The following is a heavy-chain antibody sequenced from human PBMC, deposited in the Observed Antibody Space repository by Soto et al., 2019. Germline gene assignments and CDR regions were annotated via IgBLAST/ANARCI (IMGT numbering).Heavy chain of an antibody. CDR1: GGSFSGYY. D-gene: IGHD3-10*01. CDR2: INHSGST. V-gene: IGHV4-34*01. CDR3: ARGNRITMVRGVLDY. J-gene: IGHJ4*02. Sequence: SETLSLTCAVYGGSFSGYYWSWIRQPPGKGLEWIGEINHSGSTNYNPSLKSRVTISVDTSKNQFSLKLSSVTAADTAVYYCARGNRITMVRGVLDYWGQGTLVTVS.